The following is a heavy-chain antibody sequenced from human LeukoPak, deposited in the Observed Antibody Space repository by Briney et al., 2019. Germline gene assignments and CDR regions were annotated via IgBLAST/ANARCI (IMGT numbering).Heavy chain of an antibody. Sequence: GGSLRLSCAASGFTFSSYAMSWVRQAPGKGLEWVSAISGSGGSTYYADSVKGGFTISRDNSKNTLYLQMNSLRAEDTAVYYCAKGGRYGDYSLYWGQGTLVTVSS. D-gene: IGHD4-17*01. CDR3: AKGGRYGDYSLY. CDR1: GFTFSSYA. CDR2: ISGSGGST. J-gene: IGHJ4*02. V-gene: IGHV3-23*01.